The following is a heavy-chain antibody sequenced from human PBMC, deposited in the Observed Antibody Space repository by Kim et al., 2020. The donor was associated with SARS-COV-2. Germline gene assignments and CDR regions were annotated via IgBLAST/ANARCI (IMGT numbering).Heavy chain of an antibody. J-gene: IGHJ3*02. CDR1: GFTFSDSA. D-gene: IGHD6-13*01. V-gene: IGHV3-73*01. CDR3: TRVPPYSNSWWDACV. Sequence: GGSLRLSCAASGFTFSDSAMYWVRQASGKGLEWVGRIRSKANSYATAYDVSVKGRFIISRDDSKNTAYLQMNSLKTEDTAIYYCTRVPPYSNSWWDACV. CDR2: IRSKANSYAT.